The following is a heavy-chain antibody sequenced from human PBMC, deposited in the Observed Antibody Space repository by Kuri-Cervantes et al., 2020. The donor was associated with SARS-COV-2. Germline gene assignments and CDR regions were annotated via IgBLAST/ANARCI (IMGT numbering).Heavy chain of an antibody. CDR1: GYTFTGYY. D-gene: IGHD5-18*01. CDR3: ARGERGYSYGSYYYYMDV. J-gene: IGHJ6*03. CDR2: IDPNSGGT. Sequence: ASVKVSCKASGYTFTGYYLHWVRQAPGQGLEWMGWIDPNSGGTNSAQNFQGRVTLTRDTSISTAYMELTNLRSEDTAVYYCARGERGYSYGSYYYYMDVWGKGTTVTVSS. V-gene: IGHV1-2*02.